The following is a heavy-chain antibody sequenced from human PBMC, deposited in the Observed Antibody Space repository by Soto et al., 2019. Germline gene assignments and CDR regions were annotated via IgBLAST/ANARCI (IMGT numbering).Heavy chain of an antibody. Sequence: PSETLSLTCVVSGGSISSNSWWSWVRQPPGKGLEWIGEIYHNGSTNYKSSLKSRVIIKLDKSTNQFSLKMISVTAADTALYYCARDTYYFGSSSDWLDTWGPGTLVTVSS. D-gene: IGHD3-22*01. V-gene: IGHV4-4*02. CDR2: IYHNGST. CDR1: GGSISSNSW. J-gene: IGHJ5*02. CDR3: ARDTYYFGSSSDWLDT.